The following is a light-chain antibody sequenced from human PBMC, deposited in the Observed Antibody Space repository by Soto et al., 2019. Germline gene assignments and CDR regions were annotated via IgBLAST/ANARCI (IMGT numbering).Light chain of an antibody. CDR3: QQYSSYTPYT. V-gene: IGKV1-5*03. CDR2: KAS. Sequence: DIQMTQSPSTLSASVGDRVTITCRASQTISTWLAWYQQKPGKAPKLLIYKASTLQGGVPSRFSGSGSGTEFTLTISSLQPDDFATYYCQQYSSYTPYTFGQGTNLEIK. CDR1: QTISTW. J-gene: IGKJ2*01.